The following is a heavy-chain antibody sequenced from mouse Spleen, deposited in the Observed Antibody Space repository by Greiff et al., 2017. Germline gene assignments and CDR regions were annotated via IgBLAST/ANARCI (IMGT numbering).Heavy chain of an antibody. D-gene: IGHD2-2*01. CDR3: ARIYYGYDGGFAY. CDR2: IWSDGST. CDR1: GFSLTNYA. Sequence: VQVVESGPGLVAPSQSLSITCTVSGFSLTNYAVHWVRQSPGKGLEWLGVIWSDGSTDYNAAFISRLSISKDNSKSQVFFKMNSLQADDTAIYYCARIYYGYDGGFAYWGQGTLVTVSA. V-gene: IGHV2-4-1*01. J-gene: IGHJ3*01.